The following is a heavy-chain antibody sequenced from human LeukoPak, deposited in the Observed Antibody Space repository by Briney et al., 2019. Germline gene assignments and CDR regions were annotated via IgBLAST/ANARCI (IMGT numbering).Heavy chain of an antibody. Sequence: GGSLRLSCAASGFIFSSYWMSWVRQAPGKGLEWVANIKHDGSEKYYVDSVKGRFTISRDNPKNSLYLQMNSLRAEDTAVYYCARGASSAYYVDYWGQGTLVSVSS. D-gene: IGHD3-22*01. CDR1: GFIFSSYW. V-gene: IGHV3-7*01. CDR3: ARGASSAYYVDY. CDR2: IKHDGSEK. J-gene: IGHJ4*02.